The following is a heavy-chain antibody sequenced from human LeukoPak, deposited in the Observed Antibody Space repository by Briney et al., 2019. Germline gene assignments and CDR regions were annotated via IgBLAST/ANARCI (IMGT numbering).Heavy chain of an antibody. CDR3: ARAPSGSYENWFDP. J-gene: IGHJ5*02. CDR2: INSDGSST. CDR1: GFTFSSYW. V-gene: IGHV3-74*01. Sequence: GGSLRLSCAASGFTFSSYWMHWVRQAPGKGLVWVSRINSDGSSTSYADSVKGRFTISRDNAKNTLYLQMNSLRAEDTAVYYCARAPSGSYENWFDPWGQGTLVTVSS. D-gene: IGHD1-26*01.